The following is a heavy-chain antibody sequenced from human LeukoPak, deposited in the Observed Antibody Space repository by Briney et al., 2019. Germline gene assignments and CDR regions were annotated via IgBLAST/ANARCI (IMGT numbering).Heavy chain of an antibody. CDR2: MNPNSGNT. CDR3: ARGRKGLRFLEWWYYYYMDV. D-gene: IGHD3-3*01. V-gene: IGHV1-8*03. J-gene: IGHJ6*03. Sequence: RASVKVSCKASGYTFTSYDINWVRQATGQGLEWMGWMNPNSGNTGYAQKFQGRVTITRNTSISTAYMELSSLRSEDTAVYYCARGRKGLRFLEWWYYYYMDVWGKGTTVTVSS. CDR1: GYTFTSYD.